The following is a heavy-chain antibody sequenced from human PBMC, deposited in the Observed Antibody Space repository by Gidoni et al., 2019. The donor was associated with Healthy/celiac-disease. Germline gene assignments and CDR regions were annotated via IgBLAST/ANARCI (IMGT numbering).Heavy chain of an antibody. CDR1: VFTFRSYG. D-gene: IGHD2-21*02. Sequence: QVQLVESGGGVVQAGRPLSFTCPASVFTFRSYGLPWVRQAPGKGVGWVAIIWYDGSNKYYADSVKGRFTISRDNSKNTLYLQMNSLRAEDTAVYYCARDLMDTYCGGDCYWRGANPLDYWGQGTLVTVSS. CDR3: ARDLMDTYCGGDCYWRGANPLDY. V-gene: IGHV3-33*08. CDR2: IWYDGSNK. J-gene: IGHJ4*02.